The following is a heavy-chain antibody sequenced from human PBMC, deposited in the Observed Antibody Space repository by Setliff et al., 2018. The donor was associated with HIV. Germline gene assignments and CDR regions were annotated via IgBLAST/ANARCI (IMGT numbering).Heavy chain of an antibody. CDR2: MYTSGST. CDR3: AREERKAPAGSGYYYYGMDV. V-gene: IGHV4-61*02. Sequence: SETLSLTCTASGGSISSDNYYWSWIRQPAGKGLEWIGRMYTSGSTNYNPSLKSRVTISVDTSKRQFSLKLSSVTAADTAVYYCAREERKAPAGSGYYYYGMDVWRQGTMVTVSS. CDR1: GGSISSDNYY. J-gene: IGHJ6*02. D-gene: IGHD6-13*01.